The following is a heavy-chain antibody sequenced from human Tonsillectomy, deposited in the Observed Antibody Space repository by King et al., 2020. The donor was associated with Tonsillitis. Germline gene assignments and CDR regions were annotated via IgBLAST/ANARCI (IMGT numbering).Heavy chain of an antibody. CDR3: ARAPLVVPADMDY. CDR1: GYTFSDYS. D-gene: IGHD2-2*01. Sequence: VQLVQSGAEVKKPGASVKVSCKASGYTFSDYSMHWVRQAPGQGLEWMGWINAAIGDTKYSQKFQGRVTITKDTSASTASMEETSLISEHTAVYYCARAPLVVPADMDYWGQGTLVTVSS. V-gene: IGHV1-3*01. CDR2: INAAIGDT. J-gene: IGHJ4*02.